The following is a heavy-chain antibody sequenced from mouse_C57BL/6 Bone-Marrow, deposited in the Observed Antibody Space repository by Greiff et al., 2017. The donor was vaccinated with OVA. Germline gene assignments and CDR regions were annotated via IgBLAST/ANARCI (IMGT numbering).Heavy chain of an antibody. CDR1: GYSITSDY. Sequence: EVQRVESGPGLAKPSQTLSLTCSVTGYSITSDYWNWIRKFPGNKLEYMGYISYSGSTYYNPSLKSRISITRDTSKNQYYLQLNSVTTEDTATYYCARGITTVVARYAMDYWGQGTSVTVSS. V-gene: IGHV3-8*01. J-gene: IGHJ4*01. CDR3: ARGITTVVARYAMDY. D-gene: IGHD1-1*01. CDR2: ISYSGST.